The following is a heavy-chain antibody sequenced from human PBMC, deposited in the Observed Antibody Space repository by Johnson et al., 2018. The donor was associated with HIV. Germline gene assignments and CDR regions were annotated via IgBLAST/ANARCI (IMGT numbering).Heavy chain of an antibody. V-gene: IGHV3-33*06. CDR3: AKEERHAFDI. CDR2: IWYDGSNK. J-gene: IGHJ3*02. Sequence: QVQLVESGGGVVQPGRSLRLSCAASGFTFSSYGMHWVRQAPGKGLEWVAVIWYDGSNKYYADSVKGRFTISRDNSKNTLYLQMNSLRAEDTAVYYCAKEERHAFDIWGLGTMVTVSS. CDR1: GFTFSSYG.